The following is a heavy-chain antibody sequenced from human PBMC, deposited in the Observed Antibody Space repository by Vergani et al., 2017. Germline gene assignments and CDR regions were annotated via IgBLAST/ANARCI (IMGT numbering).Heavy chain of an antibody. CDR2: IDEYGNRA. V-gene: IGHV3-74*03. J-gene: IGHJ6*02. D-gene: IGHD5-12*01. CDR3: AKANPRNSGYDYLYYYPAIDV. Sequence: EVQLVESGGGSVQSGGSLRLSCVASGFSFNTYWMHWVRQVPGKGLMWVARIDEYGNRATYGDFETGRFTISRDNAKNTVFLQMNNLRADDAGFYYFAKANPRNSGYDYLYYYPAIDVWGQGTTVTVSS. CDR1: GFSFNTYW.